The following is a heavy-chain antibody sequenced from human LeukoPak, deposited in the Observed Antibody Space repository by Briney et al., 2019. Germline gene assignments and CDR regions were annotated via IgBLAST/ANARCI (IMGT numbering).Heavy chain of an antibody. Sequence: ASVKVSCKASGYTFTSYDINWVRQATGQGLEWMGWMNPNSGNTGYAQKFQGRVTMTRNTSISTAYMELSSLRSEDTAVYYCAKELSRGAGKYSGNHPVDYWGQGTLVTVSS. CDR1: GYTFTSYD. J-gene: IGHJ4*02. V-gene: IGHV1-8*01. CDR3: AKELSRGAGKYSGNHPVDY. CDR2: MNPNSGNT. D-gene: IGHD1-26*01.